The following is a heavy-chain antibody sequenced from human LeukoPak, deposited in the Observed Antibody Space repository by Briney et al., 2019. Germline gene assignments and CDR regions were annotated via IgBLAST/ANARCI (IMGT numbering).Heavy chain of an antibody. CDR1: GGSISSYY. Sequence: PSETLSLTCTVSGGSISSYYWSWIRQPPGKGLEWIGYIYYSGSTNYNPSLKSRVTISVDTSKNQFSLKLSSVTAADTAVYYCARDGGSCMDVWGQGTTVTVSS. D-gene: IGHD2-15*01. J-gene: IGHJ6*02. CDR2: IYYSGST. CDR3: ARDGGSCMDV. V-gene: IGHV4-59*01.